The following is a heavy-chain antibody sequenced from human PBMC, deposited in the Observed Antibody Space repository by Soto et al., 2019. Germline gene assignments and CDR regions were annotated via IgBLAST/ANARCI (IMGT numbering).Heavy chain of an antibody. D-gene: IGHD1-26*01. CDR2: IYHSGTT. Sequence: QVQLQESGPGLVKPSGTLSLTCVVSGASISSNNWWSWVRQPPGTGLEWIGEIYHSGTTSYNPSLNSRVTRSVDKSKNQFSLKVTSVAAAYTAVYFCEKDGSGHAYYSDNWGHGHLVTVAS. CDR1: GASISSNNW. J-gene: IGHJ4*01. V-gene: IGHV4-4*02. CDR3: EKDGSGHAYYSDN.